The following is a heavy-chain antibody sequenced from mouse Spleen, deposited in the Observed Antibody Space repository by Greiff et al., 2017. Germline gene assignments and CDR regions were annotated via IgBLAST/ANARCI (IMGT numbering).Heavy chain of an antibody. Sequence: SGAELVRPGASVTLSCKASGYTFTDYEMHWVKQTPVHGLEWIGAIDPETGGTAYNQKFKGKAILTADKSSSTAYMELRSLTSEDSAVYYCTPGGYYGGFAYWGQGTLVTVSA. V-gene: IGHV1-15*01. CDR2: IDPETGGT. D-gene: IGHD2-3*01. CDR3: TPGGYYGGFAY. J-gene: IGHJ3*01. CDR1: GYTFTDYE.